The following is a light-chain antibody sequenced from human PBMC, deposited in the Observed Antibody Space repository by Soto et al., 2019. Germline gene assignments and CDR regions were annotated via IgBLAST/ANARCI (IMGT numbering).Light chain of an antibody. V-gene: IGLV2-14*01. CDR3: SSYTSSSTPAVV. J-gene: IGLJ2*01. CDR1: SSDVGGYNY. Sequence: QSVLTQPASVSGSPGQSITISCTGTSSDVGGYNYVSWYHQHPGKAPKLMIYEVSNRPSGVSNRFSGSKSGNTASLTIPGLQAEDEADYYCSSYTSSSTPAVVFGGGTKLTVL. CDR2: EVS.